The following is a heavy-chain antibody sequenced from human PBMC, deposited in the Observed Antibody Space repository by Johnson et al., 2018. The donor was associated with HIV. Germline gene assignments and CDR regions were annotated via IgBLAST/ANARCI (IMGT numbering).Heavy chain of an antibody. CDR1: GFTFSSYD. D-gene: IGHD4-17*01. Sequence: VQLVESGGGLVQPGGSLRLSCAASGFTFSSYDMHWVRQATGKGLEWVSAICTAGDTYYPGSVKGRFTISRENAKNSLYLQMNSLRAGDTAVYYCARDNGEDAFDIWGQGTMVTVSS. V-gene: IGHV3-13*01. J-gene: IGHJ3*02. CDR3: ARDNGEDAFDI. CDR2: ICTAGDT.